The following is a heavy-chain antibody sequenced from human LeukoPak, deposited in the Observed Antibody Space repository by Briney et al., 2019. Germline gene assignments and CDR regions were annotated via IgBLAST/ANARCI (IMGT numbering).Heavy chain of an antibody. J-gene: IGHJ4*02. CDR1: GFAFDEYT. Sequence: PGGSLRLSCVASGFAFDEYTFNWVRQAPGKGLEWVSLMSWNGHSRYYADSVKGRFTISRDNSKNTLYLQMNSLRAEDTALYYCANSGGWVSSWYWGQGTLVTVSS. CDR3: ANSGGWVSSWY. CDR2: MSWNGHSR. D-gene: IGHD6-13*01. V-gene: IGHV3-43*01.